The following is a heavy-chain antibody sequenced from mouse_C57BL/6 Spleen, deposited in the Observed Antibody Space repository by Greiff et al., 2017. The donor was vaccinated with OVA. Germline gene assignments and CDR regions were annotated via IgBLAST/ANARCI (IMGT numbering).Heavy chain of an antibody. CDR2: ISSGSSTI. V-gene: IGHV5-17*01. J-gene: IGHJ4*01. D-gene: IGHD1-1*02. CDR3: ARANGHYAMDY. CDR1: GFTFSDYG. Sequence: DVHLVESGGGLVKPGGSLKLSCAASGFTFSDYGMHWVRQAPEKGLEWVAYISSGSSTIYYADTVKGRFTISRDNAKNTLFLQMTSLRSEDTAMYYCARANGHYAMDYWGQGTSVTVSS.